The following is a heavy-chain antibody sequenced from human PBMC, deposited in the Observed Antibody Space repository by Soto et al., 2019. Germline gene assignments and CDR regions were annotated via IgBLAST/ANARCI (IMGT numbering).Heavy chain of an antibody. V-gene: IGHV3-49*04. CDR3: TRIGGRVFDYYMDV. J-gene: IGHJ6*03. CDR2: IRSKAYGGTT. CDR1: GFTFSNYG. Sequence: GGSLRLSCAASGFTFSNYGMTWVRQAPGKGLEWVGFIRSKAYGGTTEYAASVKGRFTISRDDSKSIAYLQMNSLKTEDTAVYYCTRIGGRVFDYYMDVWGKGTTVTVSS.